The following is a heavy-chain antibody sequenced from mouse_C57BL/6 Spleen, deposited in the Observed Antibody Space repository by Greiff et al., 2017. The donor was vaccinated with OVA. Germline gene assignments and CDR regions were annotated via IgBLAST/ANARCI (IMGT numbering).Heavy chain of an antibody. V-gene: IGHV1-81*01. Sequence: VKLMESGAELARPGASVKLSCKASGYTFTSYGISWVKQRTGQGLEWIGEIYPRSGNTYYNEKFKGKATLTADKSSSTAYMELRSLTSEDSAVYFCARCYYGSGGYFDVWGTGTTVTVSS. CDR3: ARCYYGSGGYFDV. D-gene: IGHD1-1*01. CDR1: GYTFTSYG. CDR2: IYPRSGNT. J-gene: IGHJ1*03.